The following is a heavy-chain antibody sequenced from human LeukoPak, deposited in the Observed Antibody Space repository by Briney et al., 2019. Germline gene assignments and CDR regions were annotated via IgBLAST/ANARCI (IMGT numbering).Heavy chain of an antibody. J-gene: IGHJ3*02. CDR1: GFTFSSYA. CDR2: ISGSGGST. CDR3: AKDYGAETRLPDAFDI. V-gene: IGHV3-23*01. D-gene: IGHD3-10*01. Sequence: PGGSLRLSCAASGFTFSSYAMSWVRQAPGKGLEWVSAISGSGGSTYYADSVKGRFTISRGNSKNTLYLQMNSLRAEDTAVYYCAKDYGAETRLPDAFDIWGQGTMVTVSS.